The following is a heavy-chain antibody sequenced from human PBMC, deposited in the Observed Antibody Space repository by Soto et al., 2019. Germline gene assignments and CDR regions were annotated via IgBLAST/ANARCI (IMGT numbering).Heavy chain of an antibody. J-gene: IGHJ6*02. CDR1: GYSFTSYW. CDR2: IYPGDSDT. D-gene: IGHD1-26*01. CDR3: ARRATGSNGAYYYYGMDV. V-gene: IGHV5-51*01. Sequence: GESLKISCKGSGYSFTSYWIGWVRQMPGKGLEWMGIIYPGDSDTRYSPSFQGQVTISADKSISTAYLQWSSLKASDTAMYYCARRATGSNGAYYYYGMDVWGQGTTVTVSS.